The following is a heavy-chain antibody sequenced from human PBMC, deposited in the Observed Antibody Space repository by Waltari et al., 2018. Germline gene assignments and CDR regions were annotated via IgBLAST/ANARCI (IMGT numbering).Heavy chain of an antibody. V-gene: IGHV4-59*01. D-gene: IGHD1-26*01. J-gene: IGHJ6*03. Sequence: QVQLQESGPGLVKPSETLSLTCTVSAGSTSTYYWSWVRQSPGKGLEWIGFVHYSGSSVYTPSLRSRVAISLDTPNNQCSLRLRSVTAADAAIYYCARADTSTSYFYYYMDVWGKGTTVTVSS. CDR3: ARADTSTSYFYYYMDV. CDR1: AGSTSTYY. CDR2: VHYSGSS.